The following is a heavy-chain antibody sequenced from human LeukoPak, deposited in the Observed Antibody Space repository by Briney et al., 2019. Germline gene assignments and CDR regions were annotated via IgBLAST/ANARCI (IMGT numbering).Heavy chain of an antibody. Sequence: QPGGSLRLSCAASGFTFSSYWMHWVRRAPGQGLVGVSCINSDGSSTSYADSVKGRFTISRDNAKNTLYLQMNSLRAEDTAVYYCTRGRRGNYFDYWGQGTLVPVSS. CDR3: TRGRRGNYFDY. CDR2: INSDGSST. D-gene: IGHD3-16*01. J-gene: IGHJ4*02. V-gene: IGHV3-74*01. CDR1: GFTFSSYW.